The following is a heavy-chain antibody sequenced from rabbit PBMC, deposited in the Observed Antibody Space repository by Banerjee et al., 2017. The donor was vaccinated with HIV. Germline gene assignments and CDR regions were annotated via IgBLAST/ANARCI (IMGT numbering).Heavy chain of an antibody. CDR1: GFSFNSGDD. Sequence: EQLEESGGGLVKPEGSLTLTCKASGFSFNSGDDMCWVRQAPGKGLEWIACIYAGSSSNTYSATWAKGRFTISKTSSTTVTLQMTSLTAADTATYFCARDTSTSFSTYGMDLWGPGTLVTVS. CDR2: IYAGSSSNT. J-gene: IGHJ6*01. D-gene: IGHD1-1*01. V-gene: IGHV1S45*01. CDR3: ARDTSTSFSTYGMDL.